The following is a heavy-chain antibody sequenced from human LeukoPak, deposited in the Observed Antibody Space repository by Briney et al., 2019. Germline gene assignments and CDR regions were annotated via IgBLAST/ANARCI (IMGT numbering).Heavy chain of an antibody. V-gene: IGHV4-59*08. CDR2: ISYSGST. CDR3: ARLTARSWFDP. Sequence: PSETLSLTCTVSGGSISSDYWSWIRQPPAKGLECIGYISYSGSTNSNPSLKSRATISIDTSKNQFSLKLTSVTATDTAVYYCARLTARSWFDPWGQGTLVTVSS. J-gene: IGHJ5*02. CDR1: GGSISSDY. D-gene: IGHD1-14*01.